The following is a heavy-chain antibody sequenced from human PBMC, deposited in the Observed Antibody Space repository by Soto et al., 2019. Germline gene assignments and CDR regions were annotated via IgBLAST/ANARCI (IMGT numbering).Heavy chain of an antibody. D-gene: IGHD2-2*01. CDR2: IDIGGNT. Sequence: EVQVVESGGGLVQPGGSLRLCCAASGFSVTNNYMNWVRQAPGKGLEWVSIIDIGGNTYYADSVKDRFTISRDNSRNTLYLHMDSLRAEDTAVYYCARGRGSTGYLGREHYFDYWGQGTLVTVSP. CDR1: GFSVTNNY. CDR3: ARGRGSTGYLGREHYFDY. V-gene: IGHV3-66*01. J-gene: IGHJ4*02.